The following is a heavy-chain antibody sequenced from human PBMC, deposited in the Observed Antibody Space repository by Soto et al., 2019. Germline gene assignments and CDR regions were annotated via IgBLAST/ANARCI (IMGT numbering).Heavy chain of an antibody. V-gene: IGHV3-23*01. CDR3: AKQAVVVAATPWFDP. J-gene: IGHJ5*02. CDR2: LSGSGATT. D-gene: IGHD2-15*01. Sequence: GGSLRLSCAASGFTFSNYVMSWVRQAPGKGLEWVSGLSGSGATTYYADSVKGRFTISRDNSENTLYLQINSLRADDTAVYYCAKQAVVVAATPWFDPWGQGTLVTVSS. CDR1: GFTFSNYV.